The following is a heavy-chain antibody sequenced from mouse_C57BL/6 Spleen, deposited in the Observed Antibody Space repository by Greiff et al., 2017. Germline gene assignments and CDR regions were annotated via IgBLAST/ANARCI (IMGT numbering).Heavy chain of an antibody. V-gene: IGHV5-12*01. CDR1: GFTFSDYY. CDR3: ARREGYGSSPWYFDV. CDR2: ISNGGGST. Sequence: EVQLVESGGGLVQPGGSLKLSCAASGFTFSDYYMYWVRQTPEKRLEWVAYISNGGGSTYYPDTVKGRFTISRDNAKNTLYLQMSRLKSEDTAMYYCARREGYGSSPWYFDVWGTGTTVTVSS. J-gene: IGHJ1*03. D-gene: IGHD1-1*01.